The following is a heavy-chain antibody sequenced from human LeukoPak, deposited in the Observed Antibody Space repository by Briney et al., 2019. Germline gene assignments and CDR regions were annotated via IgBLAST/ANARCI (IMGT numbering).Heavy chain of an antibody. D-gene: IGHD2-2*01. CDR1: GFTFSSYS. CDR2: ISSGSSTI. Sequence: GGSLRLSCAASGFTFSSYSMNWVRQAPGKGLEWVSYISSGSSTIYYADSVKGRFTISRDNTKNSLYLQMNSLRAEDTAVYDCARWCSSSSCFRGFDYWGQGTLVTVSS. J-gene: IGHJ4*02. V-gene: IGHV3-48*01. CDR3: ARWCSSSSCFRGFDY.